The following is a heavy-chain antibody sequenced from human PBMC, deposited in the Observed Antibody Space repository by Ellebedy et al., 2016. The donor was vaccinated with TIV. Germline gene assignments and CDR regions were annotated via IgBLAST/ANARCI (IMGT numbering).Heavy chain of an antibody. J-gene: IGHJ4*02. CDR2: INHSGST. Sequence: MPSETLSLTCAVYGGSFSGYYWSWIRQPPGKGLEWIGEINHSGSTNYNPSLKSRVTISVDKSKNQFSLKLSTVTAADTAVYYCARGEEITMTYDYWGQGTLVTVSS. CDR3: ARGEEITMTYDY. V-gene: IGHV4-34*01. D-gene: IGHD3-22*01. CDR1: GGSFSGYY.